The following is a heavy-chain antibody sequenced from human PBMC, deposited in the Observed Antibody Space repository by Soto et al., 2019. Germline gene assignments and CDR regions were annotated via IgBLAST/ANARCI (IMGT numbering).Heavy chain of an antibody. CDR3: ARAPLSGDILTKNYYYMDV. J-gene: IGHJ6*03. V-gene: IGHV1-69*13. CDR1: GGTFSSYA. D-gene: IGHD3-9*01. CDR2: IIPIFGTA. Sequence: ASVKVSCKASGGTFSSYAISWVRQAPGQGLEWMGGIIPIFGTANYAQKFQGRVTITADESTSTAYMELNSLRAGDTAVYYCARAPLSGDILTKNYYYMDVWGKGTTVTVSS.